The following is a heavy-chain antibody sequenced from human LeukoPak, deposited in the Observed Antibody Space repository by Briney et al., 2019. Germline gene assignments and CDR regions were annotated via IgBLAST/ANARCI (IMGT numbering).Heavy chain of an antibody. J-gene: IGHJ4*02. CDR2: IYYSGST. D-gene: IGHD3-3*01. CDR3: ARKGDIWSGYYQTTFDY. CDR1: GGSIISSSYY. V-gene: IGHV4-39*01. Sequence: SETLSLTFTVSGGSIISSSYYSGWIRQPPGKGLEGIGSIYYSGSTYYNPSLKRRVTLSVDTSKNQFSLKLSSVTAAATAVYYCARKGDIWSGYYQTTFDYWGQGTLVTVSS.